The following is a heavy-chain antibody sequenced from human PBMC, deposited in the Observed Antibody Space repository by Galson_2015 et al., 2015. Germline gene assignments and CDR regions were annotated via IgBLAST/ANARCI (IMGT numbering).Heavy chain of an antibody. CDR1: GGTFSSYA. J-gene: IGHJ5*02. CDR2: IIPIFGTA. D-gene: IGHD4-23*01. V-gene: IGHV1-69*13. CDR3: ATTWTTVVTKWWFDP. Sequence: SVKVSCKASGGTFSSYAISWVRQAPGQGLEWMGGIIPIFGTANYAQKFQGRVTITADESTSTAYMELSSLRSEDTAVYYCATTWTTVVTKWWFDPWGQGTLVTVSS.